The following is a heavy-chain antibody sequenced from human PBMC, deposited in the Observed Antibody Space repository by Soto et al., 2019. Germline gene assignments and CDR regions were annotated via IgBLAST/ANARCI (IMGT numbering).Heavy chain of an antibody. CDR3: ATAHYYDSSGYRNWLDP. CDR2: FDPQDGET. CDR1: GCTLTELS. J-gene: IGHJ5*02. Sequence: ASVKVSCKVSGCTLTELSMHWVRQAPGKGLEWMGGFDPQDGETIYAQKFTGRVTMTEDTSTDTAYMELSSLRSEDTAVYYCATAHYYDSSGYRNWLDPWGQGALVTVAS. D-gene: IGHD3-22*01. V-gene: IGHV1-24*01.